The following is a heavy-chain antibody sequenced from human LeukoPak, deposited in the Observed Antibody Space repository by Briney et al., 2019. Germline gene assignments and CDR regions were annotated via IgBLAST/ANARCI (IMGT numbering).Heavy chain of an antibody. CDR1: VESFSGYY. Sequence: SETLSLTCAVYVESFSGYYWSWIRQRPGKGLGWIGEIIHNGSTNYNPSLKSRVTISVDTSKNQFSLKLSSVTAADTAVYYCARDRYDYVWGSSKTYGMDVWGQGTTVTVSS. D-gene: IGHD3-16*01. CDR3: ARDRYDYVWGSSKTYGMDV. V-gene: IGHV4-34*12. J-gene: IGHJ6*02. CDR2: IIHNGST.